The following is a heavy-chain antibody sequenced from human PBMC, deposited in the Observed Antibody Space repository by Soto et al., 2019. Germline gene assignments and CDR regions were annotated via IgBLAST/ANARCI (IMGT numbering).Heavy chain of an antibody. D-gene: IGHD6-6*01. CDR1: GFSFSGYA. CDR3: AKDSIPYSSSYDLDH. CDR2: MTATGVSI. V-gene: IGHV3-23*01. J-gene: IGHJ4*02. Sequence: EVQLLESGGGLVQPGGSLRLSCVASGFSFSGYAMSWVRQAPGKGLVWVSSMTATGVSIYYADSVRGRFTISRDNSKNTLYLQMSSLRADDTARYYCAKDSIPYSSSYDLDHWGRGALVTVSS.